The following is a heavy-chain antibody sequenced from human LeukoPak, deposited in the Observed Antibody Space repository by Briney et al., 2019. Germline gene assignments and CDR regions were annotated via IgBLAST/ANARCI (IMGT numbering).Heavy chain of an antibody. CDR1: GFTFSSFA. CDR2: ISPSSSYI. D-gene: IGHD3-22*01. V-gene: IGHV3-21*01. J-gene: IGHJ4*02. CDR3: ARVVPYYWDSSGYSLDS. Sequence: GGSLRLSCAASGFTFSSFAINWVRQAPGKGLEWVSSISPSSSYIYYADSVNGRFTISRDNAKNSLYLQMNSLRAEDTAVYYCARVVPYYWDSSGYSLDSWGQGALVTVSS.